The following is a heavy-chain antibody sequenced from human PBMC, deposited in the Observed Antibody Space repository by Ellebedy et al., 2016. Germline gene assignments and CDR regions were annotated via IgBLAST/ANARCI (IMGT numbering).Heavy chain of an antibody. V-gene: IGHV3-53*01. CDR1: GFIVTNDY. CDR2: IDSGGSS. Sequence: GESLKISXVASGFIVTNDYMTWVRQAPGKGLEWVSVIDSGGSSYYANSVKGRVTISRDSPKNTLYLQMNSLRAEDTAVYYCATRHYGGFDIWGQGTTVTVSS. D-gene: IGHD4-23*01. J-gene: IGHJ6*02. CDR3: ATRHYGGFDI.